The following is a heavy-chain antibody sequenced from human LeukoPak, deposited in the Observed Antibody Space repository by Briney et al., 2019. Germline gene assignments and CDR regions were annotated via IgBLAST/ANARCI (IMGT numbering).Heavy chain of an antibody. J-gene: IGHJ4*02. CDR2: ISPTSSYM. Sequence: WIRQPPGKGLEWVSWISPTSSYMYYADSVKGRFTISRDNSKNTLYLQMNSLRAEDTAVYYCTKRPVVVITTPYFDYWGQGTLVTVSS. D-gene: IGHD3-22*01. V-gene: IGHV3-23*01. CDR3: TKRPVVVITTPYFDY.